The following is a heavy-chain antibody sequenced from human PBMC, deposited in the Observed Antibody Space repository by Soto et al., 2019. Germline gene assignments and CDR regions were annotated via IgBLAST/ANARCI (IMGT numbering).Heavy chain of an antibody. D-gene: IGHD4-17*01. Sequence: QVQLVESGGGVVQPGRSLRLSCAASGFTFSSYGMHWVRQAPGKGLEWVAVISYDGSNKYYADSVKGRFTISRDNSKNTLYLQMNSLRAEDTAVYYCAKDRHNASPNDYDDFPPEYYFDYWGQGTLVTVSS. J-gene: IGHJ4*02. CDR2: ISYDGSNK. CDR3: AKDRHNASPNDYDDFPPEYYFDY. CDR1: GFTFSSYG. V-gene: IGHV3-30*18.